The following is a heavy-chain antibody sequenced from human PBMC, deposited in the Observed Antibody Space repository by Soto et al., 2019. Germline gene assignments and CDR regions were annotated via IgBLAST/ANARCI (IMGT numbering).Heavy chain of an antibody. CDR2: MNPNSGNT. J-gene: IGHJ6*02. Sequence: ASVKVSCKASGYTFTNYDFNWVRQATGQGLEWMGWMNPNSGNTGYAQKFQGRVTMTRNTSISTAYMELSSLRSEDTAVYYCARRYRSATVDLGMDVWGQGTTVTVSS. CDR3: ARRYRSATVDLGMDV. D-gene: IGHD2-15*01. V-gene: IGHV1-8*01. CDR1: GYTFTNYD.